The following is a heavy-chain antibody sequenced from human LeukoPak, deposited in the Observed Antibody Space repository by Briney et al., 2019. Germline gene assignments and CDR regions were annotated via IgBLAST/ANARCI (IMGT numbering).Heavy chain of an antibody. V-gene: IGHV1-18*04. J-gene: IGHJ6*04. Sequence: ASVKVSCNASGYTFTGYYMHWVRQAPGQGLEWMGWISAYNGNTNYAQKLQGRVTMTTDTSTSTAYMELRSLRSDDTAVYYCARDRGSSSSCTDVWGKGTTVTVSS. CDR3: ARDRGSSSSCTDV. CDR2: ISAYNGNT. CDR1: GYTFTGYY. D-gene: IGHD6-13*01.